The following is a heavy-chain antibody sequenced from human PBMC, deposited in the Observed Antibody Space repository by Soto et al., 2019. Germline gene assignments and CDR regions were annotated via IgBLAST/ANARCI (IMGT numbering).Heavy chain of an antibody. CDR3: AAGLVGTAIDY. V-gene: IGHV1-58*01. D-gene: IGHD1-1*01. J-gene: IGHJ4*02. CDR1: GFTFTSSA. Sequence: QMQLVQSGPEVKKPGTSVKVSCKASGFTFTSSAVQWVRQAGGQRLEWIGWIVVGSGNTNYAQKFQERVTIARVMSTSTAYMELSSLRSEDTAVYYCAAGLVGTAIDYWGQGTLVTVSS. CDR2: IVVGSGNT.